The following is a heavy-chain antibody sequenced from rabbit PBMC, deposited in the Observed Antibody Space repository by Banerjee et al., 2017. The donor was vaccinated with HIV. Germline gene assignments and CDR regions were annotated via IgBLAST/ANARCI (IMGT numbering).Heavy chain of an antibody. CDR2: IYAGGSAFT. Sequence: QEQLEESGGDLVKPEGSLTLTCTASGFTISSSYWICWVRQAPGKGLEWIACIYAGGSAFTAYASWAKGRFTISKTSSTTVTLQMTSLTAADTATYFCARDAGGDGYSNDLWGPGTLVTVS. CDR1: GFTISSSYW. V-gene: IGHV1S45*01. J-gene: IGHJ4*01. D-gene: IGHD7-1*01. CDR3: ARDAGGDGYSNDL.